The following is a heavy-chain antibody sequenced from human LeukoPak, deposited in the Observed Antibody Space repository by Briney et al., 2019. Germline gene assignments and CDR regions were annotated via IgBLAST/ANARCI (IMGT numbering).Heavy chain of an antibody. D-gene: IGHD2-2*02. J-gene: IGHJ4*02. CDR3: ARSLGYCSSTSCYTREYYFDY. V-gene: IGHV5-51*01. CDR1: GYSFTSYW. Sequence: HGESLKISCKGSGYSFTSYWIGWVRQMPGKGLEWMGIIYPGDSDTRYSPSFQGQVTISADKSISTAYLQWSSLKASDTAMYYCARSLGYCSSTSCYTREYYFDYWGQGTLVTVSS. CDR2: IYPGDSDT.